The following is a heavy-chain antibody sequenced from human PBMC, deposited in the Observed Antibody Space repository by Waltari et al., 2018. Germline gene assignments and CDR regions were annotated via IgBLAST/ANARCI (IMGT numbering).Heavy chain of an antibody. CDR2: IRYDGSNK. V-gene: IGHV3-30*02. Sequence: QVQLVESGGGVVQPGGSLRLSCAASGFTFSSYGMHWVRQAPGKGLEWVALIRYDGSNKYYADSVKGRFTISRDNSKNTLYLQMNSLRAEDTAVYYCARAKGQLVHIDYWGQGTLVTVSS. D-gene: IGHD6-6*01. CDR3: ARAKGQLVHIDY. CDR1: GFTFSSYG. J-gene: IGHJ4*02.